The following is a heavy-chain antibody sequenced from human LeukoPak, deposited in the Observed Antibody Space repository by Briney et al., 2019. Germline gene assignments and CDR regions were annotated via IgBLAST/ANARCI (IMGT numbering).Heavy chain of an antibody. CDR2: VDGSGGRT. CDR1: GFTFSTYA. CDR3: AKVNRGSVVNYFGLDS. D-gene: IGHD2/OR15-2a*01. V-gene: IGHV3-23*01. Sequence: GGSLRLSCSHSGFTFSTYAMHWVRQAPGKGLEWVSAVDGSGGRTFYADSVKGRFTISRDNSKNVLYLQMNSLTVDDTATYYCAKVNRGSVVNYFGLDSWGQGTLVTVSS. J-gene: IGHJ4*02.